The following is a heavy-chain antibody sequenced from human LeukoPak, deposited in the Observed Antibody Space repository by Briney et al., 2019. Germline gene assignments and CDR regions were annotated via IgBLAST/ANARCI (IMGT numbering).Heavy chain of an antibody. CDR1: GFDVSINY. J-gene: IGHJ4*02. CDR2: IHNDGRT. V-gene: IGHV3-66*01. D-gene: IGHD3-22*01. CDR3: AKALRYYDSSGYYVGDY. Sequence: PGGSLRLSCAASGFDVSINYMNWIRQSPEKGLEWVSIIHNDGRTYYADSVKGRFTVSRDNSKNTLYLQMNSLRAEDTAVYYCAKALRYYDSSGYYVGDYWGQGTLVTVSS.